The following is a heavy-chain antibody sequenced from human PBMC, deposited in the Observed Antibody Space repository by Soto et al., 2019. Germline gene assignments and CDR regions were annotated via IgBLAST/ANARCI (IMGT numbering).Heavy chain of an antibody. CDR1: GFTFSSYT. CDR3: ARETDIVVVVATNGMDV. D-gene: IGHD2-15*01. CDR2: ISSSSSYI. V-gene: IGHV3-21*01. Sequence: EVQLVESGGGLVKPGGSLRLSCAASGFTFSSYTMNWVRQAPGKGLEWVSYISSSSSYIYYADSVKGRFTISRDNAKNSLYRQMNSERAEDTAVYYCARETDIVVVVATNGMDVWGQGTTVTVSS. J-gene: IGHJ6*02.